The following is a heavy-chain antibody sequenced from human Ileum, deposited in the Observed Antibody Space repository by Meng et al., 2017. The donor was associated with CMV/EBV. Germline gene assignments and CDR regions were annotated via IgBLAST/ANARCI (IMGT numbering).Heavy chain of an antibody. CDR2: ISASGGDT. CDR1: GFTFSNYA. V-gene: IGHV3-23*01. Sequence: LSCAASGFTFSNYAVSWVRQAPGRGLEWVSAISASGGDTFYADSVKGRFTISRDNSKDTLYLQMNSLRAADTAVYYCAKRNAFFDSWGQGTLVTVSS. J-gene: IGHJ4*02. CDR3: AKRNAFFDS.